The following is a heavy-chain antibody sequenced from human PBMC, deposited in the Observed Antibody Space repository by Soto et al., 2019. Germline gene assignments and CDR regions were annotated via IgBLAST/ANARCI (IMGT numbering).Heavy chain of an antibody. CDR1: GYTFTSYA. Sequence: QVQLVQSGAEVKKPGASVKVSCTASGYTFTSYAVHWVRQAPGQRLEWMGWINAGNGNTKYSQNFQGRVTITRDKSASTAYMELSSLRSEDTSVYYCARGYTCGWYSFDYWGQGTLVTVSS. CDR2: INAGNGNT. D-gene: IGHD6-19*01. V-gene: IGHV1-3*01. J-gene: IGHJ4*02. CDR3: ARGYTCGWYSFDY.